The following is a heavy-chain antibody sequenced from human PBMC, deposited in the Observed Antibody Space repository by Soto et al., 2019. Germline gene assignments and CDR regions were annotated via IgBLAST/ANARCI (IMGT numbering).Heavy chain of an antibody. D-gene: IGHD1-26*01. V-gene: IGHV3-23*01. CDR1: GFTFSSYA. Sequence: EVQLLESGGGLVQPGGSLRLSCAASGFTFSSYAMSWVRQAPGKGLEWVSAISGSGGSTYYADSGKGRFTISRDNSKNTLYLQMNSLRAEDTAVYYCAKDRDGILVGADTDYWGQGTLVTVSS. CDR3: AKDRDGILVGADTDY. CDR2: ISGSGGST. J-gene: IGHJ4*02.